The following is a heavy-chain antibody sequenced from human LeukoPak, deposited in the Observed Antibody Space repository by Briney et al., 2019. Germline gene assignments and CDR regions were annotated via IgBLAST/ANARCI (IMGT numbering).Heavy chain of an antibody. CDR3: VREAFDYIWGTYRLFEF. CDR1: GFILSNYE. Sequence: GGSLRLSCGASGFILSNYEMNWVRQAPGKGLEWISYINSSANTIYYRHSVKGRFTIARDNARNSLYLQMNSLRAEDTAVYYCVREAFDYIWGTYRLFEFWGQGTLVTVSS. CDR2: INSSANTI. D-gene: IGHD3-16*02. J-gene: IGHJ4*02. V-gene: IGHV3-48*03.